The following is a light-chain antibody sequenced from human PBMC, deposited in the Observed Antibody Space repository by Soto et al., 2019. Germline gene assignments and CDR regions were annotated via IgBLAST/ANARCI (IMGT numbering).Light chain of an antibody. CDR3: HQRKSWPRT. J-gene: IGKJ1*01. CDR1: QTVIIN. V-gene: IGKV3-11*01. CDR2: DTS. Sequence: EISMTQSPATLSSAPWEIATLSCRASQTVIINLAWYQHKPGQAPRLLIYDTSNRATGIPARFSGSGSGTDFTLTISSLEPEDFAVYYCHQRKSWPRTFGQGTKVDIK.